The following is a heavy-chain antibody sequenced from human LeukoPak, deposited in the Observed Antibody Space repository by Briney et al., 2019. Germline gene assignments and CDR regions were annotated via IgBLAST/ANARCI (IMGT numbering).Heavy chain of an antibody. Sequence: GGSLRLSCAASGFTFSSYAMSWVRQAPGKGLEWVSAISGSGGSTYYADSVKGRFTISRDNSKNTLYLQTNSLRAEDTAVYYCAKVGDFWSTTNFDYWGQGTLVTVSS. J-gene: IGHJ4*02. V-gene: IGHV3-23*01. CDR1: GFTFSSYA. D-gene: IGHD3-3*01. CDR2: ISGSGGST. CDR3: AKVGDFWSTTNFDY.